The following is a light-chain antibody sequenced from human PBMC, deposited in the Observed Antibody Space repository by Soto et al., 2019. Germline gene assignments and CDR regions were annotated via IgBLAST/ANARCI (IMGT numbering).Light chain of an antibody. Sequence: AIPMTQSPSSLSASVGDRVNITCRASQGIRNYLGWYQQKPGKAPNLLIYGASTLQIGVPSRFSGSGSGTGFTLTINSLQPEDFATYYCLHDYNYPRTFVQGTRVXVK. CDR1: QGIRNY. J-gene: IGKJ1*01. CDR2: GAS. V-gene: IGKV1-6*01. CDR3: LHDYNYPRT.